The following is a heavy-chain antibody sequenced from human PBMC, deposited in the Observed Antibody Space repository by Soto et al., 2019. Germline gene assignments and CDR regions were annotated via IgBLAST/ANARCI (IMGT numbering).Heavy chain of an antibody. Sequence: QVQLVQSGAEVKKPGSSVKVSCKASGGTFSSYTISWVRQAPGQGLEWMGRIIPILGIANYAQKFQGRVTSTADKSTSTAYMELSSLRSEDTAVYYCASQFSDGSGRGAFDIWGQGTMVTVSS. J-gene: IGHJ3*02. CDR3: ASQFSDGSGRGAFDI. CDR1: GGTFSSYT. V-gene: IGHV1-69*02. CDR2: IIPILGIA. D-gene: IGHD3-10*01.